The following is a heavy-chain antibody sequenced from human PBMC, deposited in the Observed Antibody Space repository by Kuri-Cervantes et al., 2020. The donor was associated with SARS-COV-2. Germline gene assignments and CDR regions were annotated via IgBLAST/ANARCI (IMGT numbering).Heavy chain of an antibody. CDR1: GFTFSSYA. Sequence: GESLKISCAASGFTFSSYAMSWVRQAPGKGLEWVSYISSSGSTIYYADSVKGRFTISRDNAKNSLYLQTNSLRAEDTAVYYCAPPVGGNSVPSTWGQGTLVTVSS. V-gene: IGHV3-48*03. D-gene: IGHD4-23*01. CDR3: APPVGGNSVPST. J-gene: IGHJ5*02. CDR2: ISSSGSTI.